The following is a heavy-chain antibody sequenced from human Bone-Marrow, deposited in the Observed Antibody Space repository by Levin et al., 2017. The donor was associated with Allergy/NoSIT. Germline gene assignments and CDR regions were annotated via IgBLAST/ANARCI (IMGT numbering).Heavy chain of an antibody. J-gene: IGHJ6*02. CDR2: IIPIFGTA. V-gene: IGHV1-69*13. CDR1: GGTFSSYA. Sequence: SVKVSCKASGGTFSSYAISWVRQAPGQGLEWMGGIIPIFGTANYAQKFQGRVTITADESTSTAYMELSSLRSEDTAVYYCARAESRYCSSTSCYAMSVSLLYGMDVWGQGTTVTVSS. CDR3: ARAESRYCSSTSCYAMSVSLLYGMDV. D-gene: IGHD2-2*01.